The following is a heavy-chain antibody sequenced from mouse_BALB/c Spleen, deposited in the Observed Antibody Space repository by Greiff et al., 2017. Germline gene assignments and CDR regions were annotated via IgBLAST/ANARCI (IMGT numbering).Heavy chain of an antibody. D-gene: IGHD2-4*01. J-gene: IGHJ4*01. V-gene: IGHV1S22*01. CDR1: GYTFTSYW. CDR2: IYPGSGST. Sequence: LQQPGSELVRPGASVKLSCKASGYTFTSYWMHWVKQRPGQGLEWIGNIYPGSGSTNYDEKFKSKATLTVDTSSSTAYMQLSSLTSEDSAVYYCTFYYDYDEDYAMDYWGQGTSVTVSS. CDR3: TFYYDYDEDYAMDY.